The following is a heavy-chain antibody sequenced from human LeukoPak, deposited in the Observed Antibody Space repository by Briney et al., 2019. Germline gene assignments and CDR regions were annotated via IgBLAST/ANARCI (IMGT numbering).Heavy chain of an antibody. CDR3: ARDRFGTTDAFDI. V-gene: IGHV1-2*04. Sequence: ASVKVSCKASGYTFTGCYMHWVRQAPGQGLEWMGWINPNSGGTNYAQKFQGWVTMTRDTSISTAYMELSRLRSDDTAVYYCARDRFGTTDAFDIWGQGTMVTVSS. CDR1: GYTFTGCY. J-gene: IGHJ3*02. D-gene: IGHD3-10*01. CDR2: INPNSGGT.